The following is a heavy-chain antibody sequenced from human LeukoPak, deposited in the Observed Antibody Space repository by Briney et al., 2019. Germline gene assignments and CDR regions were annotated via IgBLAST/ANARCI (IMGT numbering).Heavy chain of an antibody. J-gene: IGHJ4*02. D-gene: IGHD4-23*01. CDR2: IKEDGSEK. Sequence: GGSLRLSCAASGFTFNSYWMSWVRQAPGKGLEWVANIKEDGSEKYYVDSVKGRFTISRDNAKNSLYLQMNSLRAEDTAMYYCARDYGSNSVYWGQGTLVTVSS. V-gene: IGHV3-7*01. CDR3: ARDYGSNSVY. CDR1: GFTFNSYW.